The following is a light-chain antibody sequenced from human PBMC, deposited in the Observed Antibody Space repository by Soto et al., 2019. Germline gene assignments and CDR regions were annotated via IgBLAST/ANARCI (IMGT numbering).Light chain of an antibody. Sequence: EIVLTQSPGTLSLSPGERATLSCRASQSVSSSYLAWYQQKPGQAPRLLIYGASRRATDIPDRFRGSGSGTDFPLPIGRLEPEDFAVYYCQQYGSSPWTFGQGTKVEIK. CDR3: QQYGSSPWT. CDR2: GAS. J-gene: IGKJ1*01. V-gene: IGKV3-20*01. CDR1: QSVSSSY.